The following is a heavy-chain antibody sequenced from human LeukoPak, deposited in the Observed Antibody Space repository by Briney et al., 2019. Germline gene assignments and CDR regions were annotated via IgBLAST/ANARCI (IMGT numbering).Heavy chain of an antibody. CDR1: GFTFSSYS. CDR2: ISSRSNYI. Sequence: GGSLRLSCAASGFTFSSYSMNWVRQAPGKGLEWVSSISSRSNYIYNADSVKGRFTISRDNAKNSLYLRMNSLRAEDTAVYYCARVFGIFFDYWGQGTLVTVSS. V-gene: IGHV3-21*01. D-gene: IGHD2-15*01. J-gene: IGHJ4*02. CDR3: ARVFGIFFDY.